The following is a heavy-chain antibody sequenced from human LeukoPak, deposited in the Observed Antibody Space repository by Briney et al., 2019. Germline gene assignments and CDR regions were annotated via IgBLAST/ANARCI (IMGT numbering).Heavy chain of an antibody. CDR1: GFTFNTYW. D-gene: IGHD3-22*01. V-gene: IGHV3-7*03. J-gene: IGHJ1*01. CDR3: AKDALSYYYDSSGYFFEYFQH. Sequence: GGSLRLSCEAPGFTFNTYWMSWVRQAPGKGLEWVASIKHDGSENYYVDSVNGRFTISRDNSKNTLYLQMNSLRAEDTAVYYCAKDALSYYYDSSGYFFEYFQHWGQGTLVTVSS. CDR2: IKHDGSEN.